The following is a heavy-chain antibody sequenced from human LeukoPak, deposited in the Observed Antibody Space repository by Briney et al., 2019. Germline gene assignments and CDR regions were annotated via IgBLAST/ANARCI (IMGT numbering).Heavy chain of an antibody. V-gene: IGHV4-39*07. CDR1: GASTSSSDYY. Sequence: SETLSLTCTVSGASTSSSDYYWGWIRQPPGKGLEWIGTFSHTGDTYYNPSLKSRVSTSLDTSRNQFSLKLSSVTAADTAVYYGVRDPYGYRKKGVDYWGQGSLVIVSS. CDR2: FSHTGDT. D-gene: IGHD5-24*01. J-gene: IGHJ4*02. CDR3: VRDPYGYRKKGVDY.